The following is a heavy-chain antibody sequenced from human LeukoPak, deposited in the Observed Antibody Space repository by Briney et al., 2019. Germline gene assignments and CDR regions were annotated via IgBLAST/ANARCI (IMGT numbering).Heavy chain of an antibody. CDR1: GAVFSVYA. CDR3: AKGGHFSFFDV. V-gene: IGHV3-23*01. CDR2: ISGRGEST. Sequence: GGSLRLSCTASGAVFSVYAMTWVREAPGKGLAWVSTISGRGESTFYADSVKGRFTASRDNSENTHYLQMNSLSLEDTALYYCAKGGHFSFFDVWGRGTLVTVSS. J-gene: IGHJ2*01.